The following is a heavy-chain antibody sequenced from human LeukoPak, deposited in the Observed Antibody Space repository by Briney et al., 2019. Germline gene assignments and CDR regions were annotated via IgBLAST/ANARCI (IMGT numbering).Heavy chain of an antibody. Sequence: GGSLRLSCAASGLTFSSYAMSWVRQAPGKGLEWVSTIKGSGGATYYADSLKGRFTISRDNSKNTLYLQMNSLRAEDTAVYYCARLMFLWPPIYFDYWGQGTLVTVSS. D-gene: IGHD2-8*01. CDR1: GLTFSSYA. V-gene: IGHV3-23*01. CDR3: ARLMFLWPPIYFDY. CDR2: IKGSGGAT. J-gene: IGHJ4*02.